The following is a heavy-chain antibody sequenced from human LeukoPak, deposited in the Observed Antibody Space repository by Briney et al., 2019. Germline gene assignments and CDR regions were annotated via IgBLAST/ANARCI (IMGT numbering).Heavy chain of an antibody. CDR1: GGSFSGYY. V-gene: IGHV4-34*01. Sequence: SGTLSLTCAVYGGSFSGYYWSWIRQPPGKGLEWIGEINHSGSTNYNPSLKSRVTISVDTSKNQFSLKLSSVTAADTAVYYCARGRGLYYYDSSGKTAFDIWGQGTMVTVSS. CDR3: ARGRGLYYYDSSGKTAFDI. CDR2: INHSGST. J-gene: IGHJ3*02. D-gene: IGHD3-22*01.